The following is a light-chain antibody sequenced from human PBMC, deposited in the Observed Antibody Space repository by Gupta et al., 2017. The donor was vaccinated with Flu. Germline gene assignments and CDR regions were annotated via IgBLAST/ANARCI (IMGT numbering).Light chain of an antibody. CDR2: DND. CDR1: TSNIGDNF. J-gene: IGLJ1*01. Sequence: QSVLTQPPSVSAAPGQKVTISCSGNTSNIGDNFVSWYLQFPGTAPELIIYDNDKRASGIPDRFSGSKSGTSATLGITGLQTGDEADYYCGSWESSLSTGPVFGTGTKVTVL. CDR3: GSWESSLSTGPV. V-gene: IGLV1-51*01.